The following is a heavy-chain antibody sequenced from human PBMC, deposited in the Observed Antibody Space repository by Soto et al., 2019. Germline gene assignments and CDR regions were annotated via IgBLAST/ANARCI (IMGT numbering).Heavy chain of an antibody. V-gene: IGHV1-69*10. Sequence: SVKVSCKSSGYTFTFYAISWVRQAPGQGLEWMGGIIPMLNTPSYAQKFQDRVTITADKFTTTAYMELSGLRSEDTAVYYCAKEKSRYDRSGDYRHDYWGQGTLVTVSS. CDR1: GYTFTFYA. D-gene: IGHD3-22*01. CDR3: AKEKSRYDRSGDYRHDY. J-gene: IGHJ4*02. CDR2: IIPMLNTP.